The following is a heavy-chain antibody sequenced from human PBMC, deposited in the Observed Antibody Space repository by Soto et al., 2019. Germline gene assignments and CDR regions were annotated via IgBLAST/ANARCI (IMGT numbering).Heavy chain of an antibody. J-gene: IGHJ5*02. V-gene: IGHV3-48*02. CDR2: ISNSRSTI. D-gene: IGHD3-10*01. CDR1: GFTFSNYG. CDR3: ARGGWFRDSSLLNYFDP. Sequence: PGGSLRLSCAASGFTFSNYGMNWVRQAPGKGLEWVSFISNSRSTIYYADSVKGRFTISRDNAKNSLYLQMNSLRDEDTAVYYCARGGWFRDSSLLNYFDPWGQGTLVTVSS.